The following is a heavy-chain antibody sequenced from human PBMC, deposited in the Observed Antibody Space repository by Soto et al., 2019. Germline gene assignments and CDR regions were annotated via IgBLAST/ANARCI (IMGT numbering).Heavy chain of an antibody. V-gene: IGHV1-69*13. J-gene: IGHJ3*02. Sequence: SVKVSFKASGGTFSSYAISWVRQAPGQGLEWMGGIIPIFGTANYAQKFQGRVTITADESTSTAYMELSSLRSEDTAVYYCGASSGDAFDIWGQGTMVTVSS. CDR1: GGTFSSYA. CDR2: IIPIFGTA. CDR3: GASSGDAFDI.